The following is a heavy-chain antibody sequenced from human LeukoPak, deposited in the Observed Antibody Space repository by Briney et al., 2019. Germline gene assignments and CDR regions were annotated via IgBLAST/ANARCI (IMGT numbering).Heavy chain of an antibody. D-gene: IGHD3-3*01. CDR3: AKDVAPFPWSGPLGS. V-gene: IGHV3-23*01. CDR1: GFTFDNYA. CDR2: VSSSGGA. J-gene: IGHJ5*02. Sequence: GGSLRLSCAASGFTFDNYAMRWVRQAQVTGLEWVSAVSSSGGAYYADSVKGRLPIYRDNSENKLYLQMDSLRVEDTAVYYCAKDVAPFPWSGPLGSWGQGTLVGVSS.